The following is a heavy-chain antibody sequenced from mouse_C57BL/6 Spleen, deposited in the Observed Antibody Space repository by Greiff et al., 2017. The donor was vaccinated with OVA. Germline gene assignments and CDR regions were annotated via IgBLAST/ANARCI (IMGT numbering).Heavy chain of an antibody. Sequence: QVQLKESGAELARPGASVKLSCKASGYTFTSYGISWVKQRTGQGLEWIGEIYPRSGNTYYNEKFKGKATLTADKSSSTAYMELRSLTSEDSAVYFCARAGDGYSYYAMDYWGKGTSVTVSS. D-gene: IGHD2-3*01. V-gene: IGHV1-81*01. CDR2: IYPRSGNT. J-gene: IGHJ4*01. CDR1: GYTFTSYG. CDR3: ARAGDGYSYYAMDY.